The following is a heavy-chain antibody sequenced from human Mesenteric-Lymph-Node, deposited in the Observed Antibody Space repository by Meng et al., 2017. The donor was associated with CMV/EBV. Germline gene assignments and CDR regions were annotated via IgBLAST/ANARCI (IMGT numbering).Heavy chain of an antibody. J-gene: IGHJ6*02. CDR1: GGTFSSYT. CDR2: IIPILGIA. V-gene: IGHV1-69*02. D-gene: IGHD2-8*02. CDR3: ASHPAVGGYHYYAMDV. Sequence: SVKVSCKASGGTFSSYTISWVRQAPGQGLEWMGRIIPILGIANYAQKFQGRVTITADKSTSTAYMELSSLRSEDTAVYYCASHPAVGGYHYYAMDVWGQGTTVTVSS.